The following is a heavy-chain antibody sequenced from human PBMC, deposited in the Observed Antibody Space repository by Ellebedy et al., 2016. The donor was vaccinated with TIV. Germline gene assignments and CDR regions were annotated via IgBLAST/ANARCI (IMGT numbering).Heavy chain of an antibody. J-gene: IGHJ4*02. Sequence: TLSLTCTVSGASISSYYCSWIRQPPGKALEWLAFIYWDDDKRYGPSLKSRVTITKDTAKNQVVLTMTNMDPVDTATYYCAQRAGYWGQGTLVTVSS. CDR2: IYWDDDK. CDR3: AQRAGY. CDR1: GASISSYYC. V-gene: IGHV2-5*05.